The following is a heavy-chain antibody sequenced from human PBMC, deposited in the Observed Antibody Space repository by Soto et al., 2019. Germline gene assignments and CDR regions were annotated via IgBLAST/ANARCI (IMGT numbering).Heavy chain of an antibody. D-gene: IGHD3-3*01. CDR2: INPNSGDT. CDR3: ARALVRFLDWVPDHHYYTMDV. V-gene: IGHV1-2*02. J-gene: IGHJ6*02. CDR1: GHTFTAYY. Sequence: ASVKVSCKPSGHTFTAYYIHWVRQAPGQGLEWMGWINPNSGDTNYSQKFQGRVTMTRDTSIRTVYMELSGLRSDDTAVYYCARALVRFLDWVPDHHYYTMDVWGQGTTVTVSS.